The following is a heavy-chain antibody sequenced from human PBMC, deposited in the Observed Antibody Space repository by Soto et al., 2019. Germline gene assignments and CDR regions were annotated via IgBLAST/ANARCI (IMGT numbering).Heavy chain of an antibody. Sequence: QVQLVESGGGVVQPGTSLRRSCVASGLIFTDYGMHWVRQAPGKGLEWVAVIWHDGNTKFYADSVKGRFTISRDDSKNTLYLQMNSLRAEDTAVYHCATDRGTSPFDYWGQGTLVTVSS. CDR3: ATDRGTSPFDY. V-gene: IGHV3-33*01. D-gene: IGHD2-2*01. J-gene: IGHJ4*02. CDR1: GLIFTDYG. CDR2: IWHDGNTK.